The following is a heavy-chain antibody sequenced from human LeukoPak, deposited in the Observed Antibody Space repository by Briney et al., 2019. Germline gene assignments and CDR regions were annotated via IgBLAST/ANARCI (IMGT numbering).Heavy chain of an antibody. CDR2: IYHSGST. D-gene: IGHD3-16*02. J-gene: IGHJ6*03. Sequence: SETLSLTCAVSGYSISSGYYWGWIRRPPGEGLDWIGSIYHSGSTYYNASLKSRVTISVDTSNNQFSLKLNSVTAADTAVYYCARVPQMITFGGVIAPYYMDVWGKGTTVTVSS. CDR3: ARVPQMITFGGVIAPYYMDV. V-gene: IGHV4-38-2*01. CDR1: GYSISSGYY.